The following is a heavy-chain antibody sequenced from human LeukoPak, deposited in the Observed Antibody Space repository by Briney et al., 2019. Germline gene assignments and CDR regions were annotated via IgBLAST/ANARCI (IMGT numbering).Heavy chain of an antibody. Sequence: PGRSLTLSCAASGFSFSNHGMHWVRQAPGKGLEWVSSISGDTTYINYADSVKGRFTISRDNAKDSLYLQMNSLRAEDTAVYYCARDYLGYNFLPEYWGQGTLVAVSS. V-gene: IGHV3-21*01. J-gene: IGHJ4*02. CDR1: GFSFSNHG. CDR3: ARDYLGYNFLPEY. D-gene: IGHD5-24*01. CDR2: ISGDTTYI.